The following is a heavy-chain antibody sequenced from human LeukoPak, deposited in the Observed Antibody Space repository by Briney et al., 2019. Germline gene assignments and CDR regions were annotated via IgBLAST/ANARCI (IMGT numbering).Heavy chain of an antibody. CDR2: ISGSGGST. D-gene: IGHD3-3*02. CDR1: GFTFSGYS. J-gene: IGHJ4*02. CDR3: AKVDRRELAPYYFDY. Sequence: TGGSLRLSCTASGFTFSGYSMNWIRQAPGKGLECVSAISGSGGSTYYADSVKGRFTISRDNSKNTLYLQMNSLRAEDTAVYYCAKVDRRELAPYYFDYWGQGTLVTVSS. V-gene: IGHV3-23*01.